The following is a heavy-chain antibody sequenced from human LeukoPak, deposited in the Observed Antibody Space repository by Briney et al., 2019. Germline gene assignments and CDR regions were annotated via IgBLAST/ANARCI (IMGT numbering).Heavy chain of an antibody. CDR2: ISAYNGNT. V-gene: IGHV1-18*01. CDR1: GYTFTSYG. CDR3: ATEGYFYGSPFY. J-gene: IGHJ4*02. D-gene: IGHD3-10*01. Sequence: ASVKVSCKASGYTFTSYGISWVRQAPGQGLEWMGWISAYNGNTNYAQKLQGRVTMTEDTSTDTAYMELSSLRSEDTAAYFCATEGYFYGSPFYWGQGTLVTVSS.